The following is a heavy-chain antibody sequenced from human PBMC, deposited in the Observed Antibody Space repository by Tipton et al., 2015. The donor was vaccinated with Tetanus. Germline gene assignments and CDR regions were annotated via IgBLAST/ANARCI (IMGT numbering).Heavy chain of an antibody. D-gene: IGHD2-21*01. V-gene: IGHV4-61*01. CDR2: IYYTGST. Sequence: GLVKPSETLTLTCAVSGRSLSGSTYYWSWIRQPPGRGLEWIGYIYYTGSTNYNPSLKSGVTISLDTSKNQFSLKLTSVSAADTAVYYCARLTGHSMDVVDYYYFGMDVWGQGTKVTVSS. J-gene: IGHJ6*02. CDR3: ARLTGHSMDVVDYYYFGMDV. CDR1: GRSLSGSTYY.